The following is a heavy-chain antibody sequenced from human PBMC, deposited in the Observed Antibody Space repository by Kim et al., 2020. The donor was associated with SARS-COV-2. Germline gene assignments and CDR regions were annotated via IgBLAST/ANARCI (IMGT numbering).Heavy chain of an antibody. CDR1: GYTFTSYA. J-gene: IGHJ4*02. D-gene: IGHD4-4*01. V-gene: IGHV1-3*01. CDR2: INAGNGNT. Sequence: ASVKVSCKASGYTFTSYAMHWVRQAPGQRLEWMGWINAGNGNTKYSQKFQGRVTITRDTSASTAYMELSSLRSEDTAVYYCARARTSNKPEGLGDYWGQGTLVTVSS. CDR3: ARARTSNKPEGLGDY.